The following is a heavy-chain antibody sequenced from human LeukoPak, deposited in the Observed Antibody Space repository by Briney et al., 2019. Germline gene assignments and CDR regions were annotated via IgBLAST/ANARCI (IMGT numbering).Heavy chain of an antibody. D-gene: IGHD2-2*01. V-gene: IGHV6-1*01. CDR1: GDSVSSNSAA. CDR3: ARDLTSGYCSSTNCYYYYYGMDV. Sequence: SQTLSLTCAISGDSVSSNSAAWNWIRQSPSRGLEWLGRTYYRSKWYNDYAVSVKSRITINPDTSKNQFSLQLNSVTPEDTAVYYCARDLTSGYCSSTNCYYYYYGMDVWGQGTTVTVSS. CDR2: TYYRSKWYN. J-gene: IGHJ6*02.